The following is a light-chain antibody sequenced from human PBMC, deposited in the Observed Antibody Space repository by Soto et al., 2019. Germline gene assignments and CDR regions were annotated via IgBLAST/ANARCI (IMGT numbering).Light chain of an antibody. CDR2: DAS. CDR3: QQRSDWPS. CDR1: QTISNY. J-gene: IGKJ2*01. Sequence: EVVLTQSPATLSLSPGDRATLSCRVSQTISNYLAWYQQKLGQAPRLLIYDASNRATGIPARFSGSGSGTDFTLTISSLEPEDVAVYYCQQRSDWPSFGHGTKLEIK. V-gene: IGKV3-11*01.